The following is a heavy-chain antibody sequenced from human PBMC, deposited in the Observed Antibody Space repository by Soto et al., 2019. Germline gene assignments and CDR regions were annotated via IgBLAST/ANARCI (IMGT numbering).Heavy chain of an antibody. CDR3: ARDLDYYGSGNYYNRIDY. CDR1: GGPFSDYA. Sequence: QVPLVQSGAEVKKPGSSVKGSCKVSGGPFSDYAVSWVRQAPGPGLAWMGGIIPMFGTANNAQTFQGRVTITADESTTTADMELSSLRSDDTAVYYCARDLDYYGSGNYYNRIDYWGQGTLVTVSS. V-gene: IGHV1-69*01. CDR2: IIPMFGTA. J-gene: IGHJ4*02. D-gene: IGHD3-10*01.